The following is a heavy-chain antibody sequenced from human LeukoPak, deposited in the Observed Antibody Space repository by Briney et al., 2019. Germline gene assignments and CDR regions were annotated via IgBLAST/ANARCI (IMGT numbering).Heavy chain of an antibody. CDR2: INTHKGNT. J-gene: IGHJ4*02. V-gene: IGHV1-18*04. Sequence: ASVNVSCKTSASTFTTYGITWVRQAPGQGLKWMGWINTHKGNTYYSRDFQDRVFMTTDASTTTAYMELRSLRSDDTAIYYCATYFSGSGSFTTQFDHWGRGTLVTVSS. CDR3: ATYFSGSGSFTTQFDH. CDR1: ASTFTTYG. D-gene: IGHD3-10*01.